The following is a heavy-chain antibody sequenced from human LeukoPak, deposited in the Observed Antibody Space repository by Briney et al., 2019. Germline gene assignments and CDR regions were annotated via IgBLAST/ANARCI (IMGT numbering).Heavy chain of an antibody. CDR3: ARVIYDSSGYSDY. Sequence: GGSLRLSCAAPGSTFSSYWMRWVRQAPGKGLEWVADIKQDGGEKYYVDSVKGRFTISRDNAKNSLYLQMNSLRAEDTAVYYCARVIYDSSGYSDYWGQGTLVTVSS. CDR1: GSTFSSYW. J-gene: IGHJ4*02. D-gene: IGHD3-22*01. V-gene: IGHV3-7*04. CDR2: IKQDGGEK.